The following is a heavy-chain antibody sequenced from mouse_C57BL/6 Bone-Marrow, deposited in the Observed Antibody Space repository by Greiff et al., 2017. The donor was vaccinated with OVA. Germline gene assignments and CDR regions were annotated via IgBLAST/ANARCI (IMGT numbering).Heavy chain of an antibody. V-gene: IGHV1-42*01. CDR1: GYSFTGYY. Sequence: EVQLQQSGPELVKPGASVKISCKASGYSFTGYYMNWVKQSPEKSLEWIGEINPSTGGTTYNQKFKAKATLTVDKSSSTAYMQLKSLTSEDSAVYYCARDGGNYDAMDDWGQGTSVTVSS. D-gene: IGHD2-1*01. CDR3: ARDGGNYDAMDD. J-gene: IGHJ4*01. CDR2: INPSTGGT.